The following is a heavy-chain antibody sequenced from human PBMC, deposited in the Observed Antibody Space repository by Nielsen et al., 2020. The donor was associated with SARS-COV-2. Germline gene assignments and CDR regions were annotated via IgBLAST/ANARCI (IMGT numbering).Heavy chain of an antibody. D-gene: IGHD5-12*01. J-gene: IGHJ4*02. CDR2: INSDGSRT. V-gene: IGHV3-74*03. Sequence: GGSLRLSCAASGFSFRNYGMNWVRQAPGKGLAWVAHINSDGSRTTYADSVKGRFTISRDNSKDTLHLHMGSLRAEDTALYYCAKQFAKSDFDYVYDFWGQGIQVTVS. CDR1: GFSFRNYG. CDR3: AKQFAKSDFDYVYDF.